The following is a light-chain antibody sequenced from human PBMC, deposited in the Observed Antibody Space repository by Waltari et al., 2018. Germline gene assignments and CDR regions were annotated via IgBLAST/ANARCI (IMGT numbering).Light chain of an antibody. CDR2: EVS. J-gene: IGLJ2*01. V-gene: IGLV2-8*01. Sequence: QSALTQPPSASGSPGQSVTISCTATSGAFGDYDYVSWYQQHPGTAPKPRIYEVSHRPSGVPDLFSGPNDANTASLTVSGLQVEDEVDYFCSSFSASNTLIFGGGTELPVL. CDR1: SGAFGDYDY. CDR3: SSFSASNTLI.